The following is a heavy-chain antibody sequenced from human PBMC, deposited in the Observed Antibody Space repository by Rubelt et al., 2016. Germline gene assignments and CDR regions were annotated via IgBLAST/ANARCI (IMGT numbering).Heavy chain of an antibody. D-gene: IGHD3-22*01. J-gene: IGHJ5*02. V-gene: IGHV3-15*01. CDR3: TTDRYYYDSSGFPWFDP. Sequence: SLRLSCAASGFTFSNAWMSWVRQAPGKGLEWVGRIKSKTDGGTTDYAAPVKGRFTISRDDSKNTLYLQMNSLKTEDTAMYYCTTDRYYYDSSGFPWFDPWGQGTLVTVSS. CDR2: IKSKTDGGTT. CDR1: GFTFSNAW.